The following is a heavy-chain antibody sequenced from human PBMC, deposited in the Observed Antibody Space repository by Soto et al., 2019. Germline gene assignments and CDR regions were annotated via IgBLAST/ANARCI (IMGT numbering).Heavy chain of an antibody. D-gene: IGHD2-2*01. CDR3: ASHCRYQVAS. CDR2: SYYSGST. V-gene: IGHV4-39*01. Sequence: PSETLSLTCTVSGGSSSASSYYWIWSRHPPGEGLEWIGSSYYSGSTDYNPSLKSRVTISVDTSKNEFSLKLSSVTAADTAVSYCASHCRYQVASWGQGTLVTVSS. CDR1: GGSSSASSYY. J-gene: IGHJ5*01.